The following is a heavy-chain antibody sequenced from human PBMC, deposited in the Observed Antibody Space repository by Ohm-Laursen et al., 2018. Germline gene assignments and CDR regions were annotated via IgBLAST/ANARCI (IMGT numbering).Heavy chain of an antibody. CDR2: INPKRGGT. CDR1: GYTFTDYY. V-gene: IGHV1-2*02. CDR3: ASQIYNDYSSFDY. Sequence: ASVKVSCKASGYTFTDYYMHWVRQAPGQGLEWMGWINPKRGGTKYAQKFHGRLTMTRDTSISTAYMELSRLTSDDTAVYYCASQIYNDYSSFDYWGQGTLVTVSS. D-gene: IGHD2-15*01. J-gene: IGHJ4*02.